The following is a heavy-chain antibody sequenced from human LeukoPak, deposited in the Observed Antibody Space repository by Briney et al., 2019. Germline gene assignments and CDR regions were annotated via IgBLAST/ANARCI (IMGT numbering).Heavy chain of an antibody. J-gene: IGHJ3*02. Sequence: PGRSLRLSCAASGFTLSSYGMHWVRQAPGKGLEWVAVIWYDGSNKYYADSVKGRFTISRDNSKNTLYLQMNSLRAEDTAVYYCGRTRGYCSSTSCYLDAFDIWGQGTMVTVSS. CDR2: IWYDGSNK. CDR3: GRTRGYCSSTSCYLDAFDI. D-gene: IGHD2-2*01. CDR1: GFTLSSYG. V-gene: IGHV3-33*01.